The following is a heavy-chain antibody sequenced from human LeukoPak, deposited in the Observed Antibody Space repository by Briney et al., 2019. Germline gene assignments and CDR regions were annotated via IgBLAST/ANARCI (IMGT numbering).Heavy chain of an antibody. CDR2: ISSSSSTI. Sequence: GGSLRLSCAASGFTFSSYSMNWVRQAPGKGLEWVSYISSSSSTIYYADSVKGRFTISRDNAKNTLYLQMNSLRAEDTAVYYCAKAGGVGSFDYWGQGTLVTVSS. CDR1: GFTFSSYS. J-gene: IGHJ4*02. D-gene: IGHD1-26*01. V-gene: IGHV3-48*01. CDR3: AKAGGVGSFDY.